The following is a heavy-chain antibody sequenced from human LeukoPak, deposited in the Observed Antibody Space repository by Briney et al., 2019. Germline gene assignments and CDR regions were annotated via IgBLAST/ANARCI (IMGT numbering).Heavy chain of an antibody. Sequence: ASVKVSCKASGGTFSSYAISWVRQAPGQGLEWMGRINPNSGGTNYAQEFQGRVTMTRDTSISTAYMELSRLRSDDTAVYYCARVGGFGELLDWGQGTLVTVSS. D-gene: IGHD3-10*01. J-gene: IGHJ4*02. CDR3: ARVGGFGELLD. V-gene: IGHV1-2*06. CDR1: GGTFSSYA. CDR2: INPNSGGT.